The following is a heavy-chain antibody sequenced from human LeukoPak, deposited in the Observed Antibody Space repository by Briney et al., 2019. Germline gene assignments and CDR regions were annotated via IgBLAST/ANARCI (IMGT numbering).Heavy chain of an antibody. CDR1: GGSISSYY. CDR2: IYYSGST. D-gene: IGHD3-22*01. J-gene: IGHJ4*02. Sequence: PETLSLTCTVSGGSISSYYWSWIRQPPGKGLEWIGYIYYSGSTNYNPSLKSRVTISVDTSKNQFSLKLSSVTAADTAVYYCARHVSSYYYDSSGYYNQKNYYFDYWGQGTLVTVSS. CDR3: ARHVSSYYYDSSGYYNQKNYYFDY. V-gene: IGHV4-59*08.